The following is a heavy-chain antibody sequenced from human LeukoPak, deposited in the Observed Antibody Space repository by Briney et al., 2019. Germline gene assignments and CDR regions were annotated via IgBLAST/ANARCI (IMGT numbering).Heavy chain of an antibody. CDR3: AKGQGAAAGTRAFDI. D-gene: IGHD6-13*01. J-gene: IGHJ3*02. CDR1: GFTFSSYG. Sequence: GGSLRLSCAASGFTFSSYGITWVRQAPGKGLEWVSAISGSGGSTFYADSVKGRFTISRDNSKNTLYLQTNSLRAEDTAVYYCAKGQGAAAGTRAFDIWGQGTMVTVSS. V-gene: IGHV3-23*01. CDR2: ISGSGGST.